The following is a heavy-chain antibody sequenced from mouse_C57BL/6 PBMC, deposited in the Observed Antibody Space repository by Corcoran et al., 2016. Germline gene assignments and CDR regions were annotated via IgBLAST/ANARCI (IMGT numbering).Heavy chain of an antibody. CDR3: ARKTTVVATDPFAY. CDR2: IYPRSGNT. J-gene: IGHJ3*01. CDR1: GYTFTSYG. V-gene: IGHV1-81*01. D-gene: IGHD1-1*01. Sequence: QVQLQQSGAELARPGASVKLSCKASGYTFTSYGISWVKQRTGRGLEWIGEIYPRSGNTYYNEKFKGKVTLTADKSSSTAYMELRSLTSEDSAVYFCARKTTVVATDPFAYWGQGTLVTVSA.